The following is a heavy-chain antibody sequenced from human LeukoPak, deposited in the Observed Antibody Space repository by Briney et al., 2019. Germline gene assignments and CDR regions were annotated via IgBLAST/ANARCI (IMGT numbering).Heavy chain of an antibody. CDR1: GGSINSGGYY. D-gene: IGHD2-2*01. J-gene: IGHJ4*02. Sequence: SQTLSLTCTVSGGSINSGGYYWSWIRQHPGKGLEWIGYIYYSGSTYYNPSLKSRVTISVDTSKNQFSLKLSSVTAADTAVYYCVRYAREIRGYCSSTSCYGRFDYWGQGTLVTVSS. CDR2: IYYSGST. CDR3: VRYAREIRGYCSSTSCYGRFDY. V-gene: IGHV4-31*03.